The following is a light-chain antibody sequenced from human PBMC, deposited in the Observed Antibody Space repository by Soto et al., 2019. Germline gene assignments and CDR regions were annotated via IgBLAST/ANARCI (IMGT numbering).Light chain of an antibody. CDR1: QSLLHITGETF. Sequence: DVVMTQTPLSLSVAAGQPASISFKSSQSLLHITGETFLFWYLQKPGQSPQLLIYEVSTRVSGVPDRSSGSGSGTDFTLEISRVETDDVGIYYCMQSTQLPPTFGQGTRLEIK. CDR3: MQSTQLPPT. CDR2: EVS. V-gene: IGKV2D-29*02. J-gene: IGKJ5*01.